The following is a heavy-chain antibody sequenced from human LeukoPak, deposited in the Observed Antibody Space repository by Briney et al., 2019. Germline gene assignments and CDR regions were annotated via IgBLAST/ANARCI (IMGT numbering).Heavy chain of an antibody. D-gene: IGHD2-21*02. Sequence: TGGSLRLSCAASGFTFSSYAMHWVRQAPGKGLEWVAVISYDGSNKYYADSVKGRFTISRDNSKNTLYLQMNSLRAEDTAVYYCARDEHCGGDCYDEYFQDWGQGTLVTVSS. J-gene: IGHJ1*01. CDR3: ARDEHCGGDCYDEYFQD. V-gene: IGHV3-30-3*01. CDR1: GFTFSSYA. CDR2: ISYDGSNK.